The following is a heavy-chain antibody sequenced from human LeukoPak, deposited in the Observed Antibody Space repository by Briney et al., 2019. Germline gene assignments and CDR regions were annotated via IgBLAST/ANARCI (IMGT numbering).Heavy chain of an antibody. CDR2: IRRRAYGGAA. CDR1: GFAFDDFA. CDR3: SRNGLVDFDY. J-gene: IGHJ4*02. V-gene: IGHV3-49*04. Sequence: GGSLRLSRTTSGFAFDDFAMSWVRQPAGKGLEWVGFIRRRAYGGAAEYAASVKGRFIISRDDSKGIAYLQMNSLKTEDTAVYYCSRNGLVDFDYWGQGSRVIVSP.